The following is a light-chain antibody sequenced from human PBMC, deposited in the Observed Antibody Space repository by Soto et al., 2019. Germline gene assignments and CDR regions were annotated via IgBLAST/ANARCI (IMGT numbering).Light chain of an antibody. CDR3: QQYYNTPWT. CDR2: WAS. J-gene: IGKJ1*01. Sequence: DIVMTQSPDSLAVSLGERATINCKSSQSVLYSSINKNYLAWYQQKPGQPPKLLIYWASTRESGVPDRFSGSGSATDFPLPISSLQAEDVAVYYRQQYYNTPWTFGQGTKVEFK. CDR1: QSVLYSSINKNY. V-gene: IGKV4-1*01.